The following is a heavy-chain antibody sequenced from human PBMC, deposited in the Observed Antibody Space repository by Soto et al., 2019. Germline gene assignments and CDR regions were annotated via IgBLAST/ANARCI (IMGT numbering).Heavy chain of an antibody. V-gene: IGHV4-59*01. CDR1: GGSISRYY. J-gene: IGHJ5*01. Sequence: PSETLSLTCAVSGGSISRYYWNWIRQPPGKGLEWIGYIYYSGSTNYNPSLKSRVTISVDTSKNQFSLKLSSVTAADTAVYYCARDPGSGSYYGWFDSWGQGTLVTVSS. CDR2: IYYSGST. D-gene: IGHD3-10*01. CDR3: ARDPGSGSYYGWFDS.